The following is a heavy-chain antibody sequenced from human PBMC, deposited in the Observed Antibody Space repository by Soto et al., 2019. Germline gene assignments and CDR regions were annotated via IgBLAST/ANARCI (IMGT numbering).Heavy chain of an antibody. Sequence: GGSLRLSCAASGFSFSSYAINWVRQAPGKGLEWVSGISGSGGSTDYADSVKGRFTIPRDTSKKTLYLDMNSLRAEDTAVYYCAKSFHSDYYDSSGYHKVFDYWGQGTLVTVSS. J-gene: IGHJ4*02. D-gene: IGHD3-22*01. CDR3: AKSFHSDYYDSSGYHKVFDY. CDR2: ISGSGGST. V-gene: IGHV3-23*01. CDR1: GFSFSSYA.